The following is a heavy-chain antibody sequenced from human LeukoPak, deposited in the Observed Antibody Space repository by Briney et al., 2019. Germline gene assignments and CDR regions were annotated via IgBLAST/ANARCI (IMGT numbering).Heavy chain of an antibody. Sequence: GGSLRLSCAASGFTFSSYAMHWVRQAPGKGLEWVAVISYDGSDKYYADSVKGRFTISRDNSKNTLYLQMNSLRAEDTAVYYRARDSCSTSCYYYYYGMDVWGQGTTVTVSS. CDR3: ARDSCSTSCYYYYYGMDV. V-gene: IGHV3-30-3*01. D-gene: IGHD2-2*01. J-gene: IGHJ6*02. CDR2: ISYDGSDK. CDR1: GFTFSSYA.